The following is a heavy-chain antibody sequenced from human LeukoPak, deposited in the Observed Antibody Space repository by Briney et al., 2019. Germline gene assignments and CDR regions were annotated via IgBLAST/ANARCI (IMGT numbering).Heavy chain of an antibody. D-gene: IGHD3-22*01. CDR2: IWYDGSNK. J-gene: IGHJ4*02. Sequence: GGSLRLSCAASGFTFSSYGMHWVRQAPGKGLEWVAVIWYDGSNKYYADSVKGRFTISRDNSKNTLYLQMNSLRAEDTAVYYCARVPSHYYDSSGYFDYWGQGTLVTVSS. V-gene: IGHV3-33*01. CDR1: GFTFSSYG. CDR3: ARVPSHYYDSSGYFDY.